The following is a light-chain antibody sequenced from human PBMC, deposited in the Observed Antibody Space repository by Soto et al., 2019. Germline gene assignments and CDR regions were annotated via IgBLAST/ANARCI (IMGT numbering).Light chain of an antibody. CDR1: QDIRTS. CDR2: GAS. J-gene: IGKJ3*01. Sequence: DIQMTQSPSSLSASVGARVSITCQASQDIRTSLSWFQQKPGRAPKLLIYGASNLETGVPSRFRGSGSGTDFTFTISSLQPEDMATYYCQRYDNLPPFTFGPGTKVDIK. V-gene: IGKV1-33*01. CDR3: QRYDNLPPFT.